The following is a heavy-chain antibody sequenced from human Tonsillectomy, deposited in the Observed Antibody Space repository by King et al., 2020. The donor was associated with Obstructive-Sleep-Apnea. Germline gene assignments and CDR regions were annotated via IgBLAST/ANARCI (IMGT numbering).Heavy chain of an antibody. CDR1: GYTFTNYG. D-gene: IGHD2-2*01. J-gene: IGHJ5*02. Sequence: QLVQSGAEVKKPGASGKVSCKASGYTFTNYGFSWVRQAPGQGLEWMGWISAYNGYTNYAQKFQGRVTMTTDTSTSTAYMELRSLRSDDTAVYYCARVALRYCSSISCYAGWFDPWGQGTLVTVSS. CDR3: ARVALRYCSSISCYAGWFDP. V-gene: IGHV1-18*01. CDR2: ISAYNGYT.